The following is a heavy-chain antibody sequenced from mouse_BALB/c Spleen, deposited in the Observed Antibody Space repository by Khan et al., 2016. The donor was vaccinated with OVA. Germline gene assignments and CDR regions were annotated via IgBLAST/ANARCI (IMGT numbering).Heavy chain of an antibody. CDR3: ASDAGHA. J-gene: IGHJ4*01. V-gene: IGHV1-18*01. CDR1: GYTFPEYT. D-gene: IGHD3-3*01. Sequence: VQLQQSGPELVKPGASVKISCKTSGYTFPEYTVHWVKQSLGKSLDWIGVINPKNGGTAYNQKFKGKATLTVDKSSSTAYMEFRSLTSEDSAVYYCASDAGHAWGQGTAVTVAS. CDR2: INPKNGGT.